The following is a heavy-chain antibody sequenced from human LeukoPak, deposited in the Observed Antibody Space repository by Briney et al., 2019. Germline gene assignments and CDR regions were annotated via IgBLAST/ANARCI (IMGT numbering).Heavy chain of an antibody. J-gene: IGHJ4*02. CDR2: IYHSGST. V-gene: IGHV4-38-2*02. CDR3: ARDILTMVRGVIITGVFDY. D-gene: IGHD3-10*01. Sequence: KSSETLSLTCTVSGYSISSGYYWGWIRQPPGQGLEWIGRIYHSGSTYYNPSLKSRVTISVDTSKNQFSLKLSSVTAADTAVYYCARDILTMVRGVIITGVFDYWGQGTLVTVSS. CDR1: GYSISSGYY.